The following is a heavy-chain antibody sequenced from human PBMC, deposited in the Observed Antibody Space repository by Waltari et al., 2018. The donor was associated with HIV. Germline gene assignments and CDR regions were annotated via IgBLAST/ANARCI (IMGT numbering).Heavy chain of an antibody. J-gene: IGHJ4*02. CDR2: ISGSSSPT. D-gene: IGHD6-13*01. CDR1: AFTFSRFR. Sequence: VQVVESGGNSVQPGGSLTLSCAASAFTFSRFRLNWGRQAPGKGLEWVSYISGSSSPTYYADSVRGRFTISRDNAKNSLYLQMNSLRDEDTAVYYCARRIAAGGTQYFEYWGQGTLVTVSS. CDR3: ARRIAAGGTQYFEY. V-gene: IGHV3-48*02.